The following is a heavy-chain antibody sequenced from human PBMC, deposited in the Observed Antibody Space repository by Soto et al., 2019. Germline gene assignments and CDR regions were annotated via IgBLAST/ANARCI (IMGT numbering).Heavy chain of an antibody. CDR3: ARDNNGSGTYYYYYGMDV. CDR1: GYTFTSYY. V-gene: IGHV1-46*01. J-gene: IGHJ6*02. D-gene: IGHD2-15*01. Sequence: QVQLVQSGAEVKKPGASVKVSCKASGYTFTSYYMHWVRQAPGQGLEWMGIINPSGGSTSYAQKFQGRVTMTRDTSTSTVYMELSSLRSEDTAVYYCARDNNGSGTYYYYYGMDVWGQGTTVTVSS. CDR2: INPSGGST.